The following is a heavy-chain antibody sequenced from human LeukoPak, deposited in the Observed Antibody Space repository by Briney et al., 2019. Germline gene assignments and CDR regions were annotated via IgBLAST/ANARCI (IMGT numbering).Heavy chain of an antibody. CDR1: GGSISSYY. Sequence: PSETLSLTCTVSGGSISSYYWSWIRQPAGKGLEWIGRIYTSGSTNYNPSLKSRVTMSVDTSKNQLSLKLRSLTAADTAVYYCARDLVGATGFYYFDYWGQGTLVTVSS. V-gene: IGHV4-4*07. J-gene: IGHJ4*02. CDR3: ARDLVGATGFYYFDY. CDR2: IYTSGST. D-gene: IGHD1-26*01.